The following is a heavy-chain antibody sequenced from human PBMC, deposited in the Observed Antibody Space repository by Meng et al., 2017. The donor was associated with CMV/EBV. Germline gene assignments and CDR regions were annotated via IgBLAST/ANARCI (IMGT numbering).Heavy chain of an antibody. V-gene: IGHV3-7*02. Sequence: LVESGGGLVQPGGSLRLSCAASGLPISNYWMCWVRQAPGKGLEWVANIKNDGSERYYVDSVKGRFSISRDNADNSLYLQMNNLRAEDTAVYYCRLGHYSQDWGQGTLVTVSS. CDR2: IKNDGSER. D-gene: IGHD4-17*01. CDR1: GLPISNYW. J-gene: IGHJ4*02. CDR3: RLGHYSQD.